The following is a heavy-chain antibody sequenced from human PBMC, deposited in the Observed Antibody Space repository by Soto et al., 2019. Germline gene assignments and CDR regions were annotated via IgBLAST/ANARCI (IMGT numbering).Heavy chain of an antibody. D-gene: IGHD2-15*01. V-gene: IGHV3-48*03. CDR1: GFTFSSYE. CDR2: ISSSGSTI. CDR3: ASHRGCSGGSCYLNYDNWFDP. Sequence: PGGSLRLSCAASGFTFSSYEMNWVRQAPGKGLEWVSYISSSGSTIYYADSVKGRFTISRDNAKNSLYLQMNSLRAEDTAVYYCASHRGCSGGSCYLNYDNWFDPWGQGTLVTVSS. J-gene: IGHJ5*02.